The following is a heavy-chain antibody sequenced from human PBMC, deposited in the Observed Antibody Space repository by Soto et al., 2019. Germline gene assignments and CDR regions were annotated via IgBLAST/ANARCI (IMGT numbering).Heavy chain of an antibody. CDR3: ARDSGGTTVAFGMDV. D-gene: IGHD4-17*01. V-gene: IGHV1-69*01. Sequence: QVQLVQSGAEVKKPGSSVKVSCKASGGTFSSYAISWVRQAPGQGLEWMGGIIPIFGTANYAQKFQGRVTITADESTSTGYIELSSLRSGDTAGEFFARDSGGTTVAFGMDVWGPGTTVNVSS. CDR1: GGTFSSYA. J-gene: IGHJ6*02. CDR2: IIPIFGTA.